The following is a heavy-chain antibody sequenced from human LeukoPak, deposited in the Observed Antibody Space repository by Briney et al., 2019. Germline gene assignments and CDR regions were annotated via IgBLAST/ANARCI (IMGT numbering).Heavy chain of an antibody. Sequence: ASVKVSCKASGYTFTGSYMHWVRQAPGQGLEWMGWINPNSGGTNYAQKSQGRVTMTRDTSISTAYMELSRLRSDDTAVCYCARDYDRQGTGTTRVDPWGQGTLVTVSS. CDR1: GYTFTGSY. CDR3: ARDYDRQGTGTTRVDP. J-gene: IGHJ5*02. CDR2: INPNSGGT. D-gene: IGHD1-1*01. V-gene: IGHV1-2*02.